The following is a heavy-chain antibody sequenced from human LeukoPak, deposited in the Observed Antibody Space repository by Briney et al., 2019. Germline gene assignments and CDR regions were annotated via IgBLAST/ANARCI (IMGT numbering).Heavy chain of an antibody. Sequence: PGGSLTLSCAASGFTFSSYAMSWVRQPPGKGLEWVSGISGSGGSIYYADSVKGRLTISRDSSKNTLYLQMNSLRVEDTAIYYCAKELVRGVIPRSGFDSWAQGTLVTVSS. J-gene: IGHJ4*02. V-gene: IGHV3-23*01. CDR1: GFTFSSYA. CDR3: AKELVRGVIPRSGFDS. CDR2: ISGSGGSI. D-gene: IGHD3-10*01.